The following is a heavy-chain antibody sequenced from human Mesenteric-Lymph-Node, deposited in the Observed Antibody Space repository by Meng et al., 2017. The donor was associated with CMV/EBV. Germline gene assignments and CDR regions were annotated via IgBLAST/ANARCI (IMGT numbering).Heavy chain of an antibody. J-gene: IGHJ4*02. D-gene: IGHD5-12*01. V-gene: IGHV4-34*01. CDR2: IYHSGST. CDR1: GGSFSGYY. Sequence: SETLSLTCAVYGGSFSGYYWSWIRQPPGKGLEWIGEIYHSGSTNYNPSLKSRVTISVDKSKNQFSLKLSSVTAADTAVYYCASLSSTSTSGYSGYDPDYWGQGTLVTVSS. CDR3: ASLSSTSTSGYSGYDPDY.